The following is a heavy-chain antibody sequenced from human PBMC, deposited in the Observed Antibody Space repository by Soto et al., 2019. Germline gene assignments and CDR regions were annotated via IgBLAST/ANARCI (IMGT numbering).Heavy chain of an antibody. V-gene: IGHV5-51*01. J-gene: IGHJ4*02. CDR3: VKGEYYYDSSGYYPFDY. Sequence: PGESLKISCKGSGYRFTSYWICWVRQMPGKGLEWMGIIYPGDSDTRYSPSFQGQVTISADKSISTAYLQWSSLRADDTALYYCVKGEYYYDSSGYYPFDYWGQGTLVTVSS. CDR1: GYRFTSYW. D-gene: IGHD3-22*01. CDR2: IYPGDSDT.